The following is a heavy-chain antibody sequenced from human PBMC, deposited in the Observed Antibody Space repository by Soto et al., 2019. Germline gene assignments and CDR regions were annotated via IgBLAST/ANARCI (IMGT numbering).Heavy chain of an antibody. CDR1: GGTFSSYT. CDR3: AKGGGYCISTSCYDLTDFDY. CDR2: IIPILGIA. Sequence: SVKVSCKASGGTFSSYTISWVRQAPGQGLEWMGRIIPILGIANYAQKFQGRVTISRDNSKNTLYLQMNSLRAEDTAVYYCAKGGGYCISTSCYDLTDFDYWGQGTLVTVSS. V-gene: IGHV1-69*02. D-gene: IGHD2-2*01. J-gene: IGHJ4*02.